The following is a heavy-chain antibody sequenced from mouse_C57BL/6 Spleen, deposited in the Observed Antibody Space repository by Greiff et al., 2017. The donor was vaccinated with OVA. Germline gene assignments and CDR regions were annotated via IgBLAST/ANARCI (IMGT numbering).Heavy chain of an antibody. CDR3: AREESQTAQAFPWFAY. Sequence: QVQLQQPGAELVKPGASVKLSCKASGYTFTSYWMHWVKQRPGQGLEWIGMIHPNSGSTNYNEKFKSKATLTVDKSSSTAYMQLSSLTSEDSAVYYCAREESQTAQAFPWFAYWGQGTLVTVSA. CDR1: GYTFTSYW. D-gene: IGHD3-2*02. CDR2: IHPNSGST. J-gene: IGHJ3*01. V-gene: IGHV1-64*01.